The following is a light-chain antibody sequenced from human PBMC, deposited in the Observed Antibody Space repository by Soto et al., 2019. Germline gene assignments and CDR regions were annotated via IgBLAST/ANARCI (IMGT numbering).Light chain of an antibody. CDR3: MQALQTPMYT. CDR2: LGS. V-gene: IGKV2-28*01. J-gene: IGKJ2*01. CDR1: QSLLNSNGYSY. Sequence: DVVMTQSPLSLPVTPGEPASISCRSSQSLLNSNGYSYLDWYLQKPGQSPQLLIYLGSNRASGVPDRFSGSGSGTDFTLKISRVEAEDVGVYYCMQALQTPMYTFGQGTKLEIK.